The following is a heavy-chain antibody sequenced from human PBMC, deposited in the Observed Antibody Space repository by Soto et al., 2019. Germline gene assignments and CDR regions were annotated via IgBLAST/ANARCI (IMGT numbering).Heavy chain of an antibody. Sequence: ASVKVSCKASGGTFSSYAISWVRQAPGQGLEWMGGIIPIFGTANYAQKFQGRVTITADESTSTAYMELSSLRSEDTAVYYCARGSFEAAAGQGYAFDIWGQGTMVTVSS. J-gene: IGHJ3*02. CDR3: ARGSFEAAAGQGYAFDI. CDR2: IIPIFGTA. CDR1: GGTFSSYA. D-gene: IGHD6-13*01. V-gene: IGHV1-69*13.